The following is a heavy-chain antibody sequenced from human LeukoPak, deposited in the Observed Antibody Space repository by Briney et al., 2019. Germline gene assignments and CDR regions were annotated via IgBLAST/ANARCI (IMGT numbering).Heavy chain of an antibody. V-gene: IGHV3-11*01. CDR2: ISSSGSTI. J-gene: IGHJ5*02. Sequence: GGSLRLSCAASGCTFSDYYMSWIGQAAGKGLEWVSYISSSGSTIYYADSVKGRFTISRDNAKNSLYLQMNSLRAEDTAVYYCARAKPPAAIIWFDPWGQGTLVTVSS. CDR3: ARAKPPAAIIWFDP. CDR1: GCTFSDYY. D-gene: IGHD2-2*02.